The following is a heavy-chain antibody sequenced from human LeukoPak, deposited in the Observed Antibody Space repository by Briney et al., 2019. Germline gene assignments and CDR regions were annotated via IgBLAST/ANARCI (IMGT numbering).Heavy chain of an antibody. Sequence: PGRSLRLSCTASGFTFGDYAMSWVRQAPGKGLEWVGFIRSKAYGGTTEYAASVEGRFTISRDDSKSIAYLQMNSLKTEDTAVYYCTRVLYGSGSYSQPHDYWGQGTLVTVSS. CDR1: GFTFGDYA. D-gene: IGHD3-10*01. CDR2: IRSKAYGGTT. J-gene: IGHJ4*02. CDR3: TRVLYGSGSYSQPHDY. V-gene: IGHV3-49*04.